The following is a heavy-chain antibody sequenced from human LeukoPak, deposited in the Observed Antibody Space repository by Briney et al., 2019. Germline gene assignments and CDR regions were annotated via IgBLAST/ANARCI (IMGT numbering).Heavy chain of an antibody. V-gene: IGHV3-15*01. D-gene: IGHD1-26*01. CDR3: TTDGVGVEGATYDN. CDR2: IKAKAHGGTI. J-gene: IGHJ4*02. CDR1: GFTFINAW. Sequence: GGSLRLSCAASGFTFINAWMAWVRQAPGKGLEWVGRIKAKAHGGTIEYAAPVKGRFTISRDDSKNTLYLQMNSLKTEGTAVYYCTTDGVGVEGATYDNWGQGTLVSVSS.